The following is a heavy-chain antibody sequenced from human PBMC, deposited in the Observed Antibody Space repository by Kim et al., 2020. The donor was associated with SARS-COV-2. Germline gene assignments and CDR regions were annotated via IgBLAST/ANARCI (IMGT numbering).Heavy chain of an antibody. Sequence: SVKVSCKASGGTFSSYAISWVRQAPGQGLEWMGGIIPIFGTANYAQKFQGRVTITADESTSTAYMELSSLRSEDTAVYYCASPHGLYCSSTSCYAYYYYGMDVWGQGTTVTVSS. CDR1: GGTFSSYA. J-gene: IGHJ6*02. CDR2: IIPIFGTA. CDR3: ASPHGLYCSSTSCYAYYYYGMDV. V-gene: IGHV1-69*13. D-gene: IGHD2-2*01.